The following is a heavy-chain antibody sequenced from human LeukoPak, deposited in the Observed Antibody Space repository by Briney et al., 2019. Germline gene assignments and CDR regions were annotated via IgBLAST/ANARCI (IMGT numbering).Heavy chain of an antibody. CDR2: IYYSGST. Sequence: PSETLSLTCTVSGGSISSSSYYWGWIRQPPGKVLEWIGSIYYSGSTYYNPSLKSRVTISVDTSKNQFSLKLSSVTAADTAVYHCARHHYPGIALDPGDYWGQGTLVTVSS. CDR1: GGSISSSSYY. CDR3: ARHHYPGIALDPGDY. J-gene: IGHJ4*02. V-gene: IGHV4-39*01. D-gene: IGHD3/OR15-3a*01.